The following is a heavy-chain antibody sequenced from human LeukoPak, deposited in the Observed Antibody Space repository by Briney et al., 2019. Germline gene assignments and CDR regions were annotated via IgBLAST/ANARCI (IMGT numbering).Heavy chain of an antibody. Sequence: KTSETLSLTCIVSGGSISSYYWSWIRQPPGKGLEWIGYIYYSGSTNYNPSLKSRVTISVDTSKNQFSLKLSSVTAADTAVYYCASYGSGSYYRADWFDPWGQGTLVTVSS. CDR1: GGSISSYY. J-gene: IGHJ5*02. CDR3: ASYGSGSYYRADWFDP. CDR2: IYYSGST. V-gene: IGHV4-59*01. D-gene: IGHD3-10*01.